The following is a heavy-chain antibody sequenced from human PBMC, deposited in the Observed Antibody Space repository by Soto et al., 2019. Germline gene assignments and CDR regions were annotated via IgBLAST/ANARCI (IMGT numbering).Heavy chain of an antibody. D-gene: IGHD2-15*01. CDR3: ARGGYCSGGSCYYFDP. Sequence: ASLKVSCKASGYTFTGYYMHWVRQAPGQGLEWMGWINPNSGGTNYAQKLQGRVTMTRDTSISTAYMELRSLRSDDTAVYYCARGGYCSGGSCYYFDPWGQGTLVTVSS. CDR2: INPNSGGT. CDR1: GYTFTGYY. J-gene: IGHJ4*02. V-gene: IGHV1-2*02.